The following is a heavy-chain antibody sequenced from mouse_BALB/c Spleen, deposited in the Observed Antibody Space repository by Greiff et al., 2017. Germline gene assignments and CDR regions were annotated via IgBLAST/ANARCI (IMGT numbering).Heavy chain of an antibody. J-gene: IGHJ3*01. D-gene: IGHD2-1*01. CDR2: ISSGSSTI. CDR3: AKNGNYVPSWFAY. V-gene: IGHV5-17*02. Sequence: EVMLVESGGGLVLPGGSRKLSCAASGFTFSSFGMHWVRQAPEKGLEWVAYISSGSSTIYYADTVKGRFTISRDNPKNTLFLQMTSLRSEDTAMYYCAKNGNYVPSWFAYWGQGTLVTVSA. CDR1: GFTFSSFG.